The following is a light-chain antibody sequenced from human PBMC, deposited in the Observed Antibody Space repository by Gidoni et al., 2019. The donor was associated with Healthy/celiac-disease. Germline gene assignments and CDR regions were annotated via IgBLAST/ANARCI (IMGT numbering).Light chain of an antibody. V-gene: IGKV1-39*01. CDR3: QQSYSTPWT. CDR1: QSISSY. J-gene: IGKJ1*01. Sequence: IQMTHSPSSLSASVGDRVTITCRAIQSISSYLNWYQQKPGKAPKLLIYAASSLQSGVPSRFSGSGSGTDFTLTISSRQPEDFANYYCQQSYSTPWTFGQGTKVEIK. CDR2: AAS.